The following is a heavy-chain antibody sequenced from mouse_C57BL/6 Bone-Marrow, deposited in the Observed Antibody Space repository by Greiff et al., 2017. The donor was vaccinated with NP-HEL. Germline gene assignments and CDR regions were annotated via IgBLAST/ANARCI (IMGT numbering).Heavy chain of an antibody. V-gene: IGHV1-62-2*01. D-gene: IGHD3-1*01. CDR1: GYTFTEYT. Sequence: RQQYGEERGKHGASVRLSCKASGYTFTEYTIHWVKQRSGQGLEWIGWFYPGSGSIKYNEKFKDKATLTADKSSSTVYMELSRLTSEDSAVYFCARHEGRAQLLFDYWGQGTTLTVSS. CDR2: FYPGSGSI. CDR3: ARHEGRAQLLFDY. J-gene: IGHJ2*01.